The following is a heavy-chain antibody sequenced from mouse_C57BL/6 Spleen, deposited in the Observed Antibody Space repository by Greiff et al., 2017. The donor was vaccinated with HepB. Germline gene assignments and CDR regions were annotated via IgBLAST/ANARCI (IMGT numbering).Heavy chain of an antibody. V-gene: IGHV1-69*01. CDR3: ARSGGREAWFAY. CDR1: GYTFTSYW. CDR2: IDPSDSYT. Sequence: VQRVESGAELVMPGASVKLSCKASGYTFTSYWMHWVKQRPGQGLEWIGEIDPSDSYTNYNQKFKGKSTLTVDKSSSTAYMQLSSLTSEDSAVYYCARSGGREAWFAYWGQGTLVTVSA. D-gene: IGHD3-1*01. J-gene: IGHJ3*01.